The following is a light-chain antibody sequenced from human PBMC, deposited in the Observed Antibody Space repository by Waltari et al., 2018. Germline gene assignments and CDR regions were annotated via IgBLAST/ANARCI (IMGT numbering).Light chain of an antibody. V-gene: IGKV1-27*01. CDR2: AIS. CDR3: QKYNSAPWT. CDR1: QDISTS. Sequence: DIQMTQSPSSLSASVGDRVTITCRASQDISTSLAWYQQKPGKVPKVLIFAISTLQSGVPSVCSGSGSGTDFTLTISSLQPEDVATYYCQKYNSAPWTFGQGTRVEIK. J-gene: IGKJ1*01.